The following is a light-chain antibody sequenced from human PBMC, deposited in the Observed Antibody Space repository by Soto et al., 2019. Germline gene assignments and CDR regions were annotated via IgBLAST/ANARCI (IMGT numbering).Light chain of an antibody. CDR3: LQDYRYPYT. V-gene: IGKV1-6*01. Sequence: AIQMTQSPSSLSASVGDRVTITCRASQGIRDDLAWYQQKPGTAPKLLIYAASTLHSAVPSRFSGSGSGTVFTLTISSLQPEYFATYYCLQDYRYPYTFGQGTKLEIK. CDR2: AAS. CDR1: QGIRDD. J-gene: IGKJ2*01.